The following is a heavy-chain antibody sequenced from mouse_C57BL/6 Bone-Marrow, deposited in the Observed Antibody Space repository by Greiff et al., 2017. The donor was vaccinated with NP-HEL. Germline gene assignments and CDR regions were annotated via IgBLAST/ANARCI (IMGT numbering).Heavy chain of an antibody. CDR2: IFPGSGST. Sequence: SGPELVKPGASVKISCKASGYTFTDYYINWVKQRPGQGLEWIGWIFPGSGSTYYNEKFKGKATLTVDKSSSTAYMLLSSLTSEDSAVYFCARMSFTTVAGGFAYWGQGTLVTVSA. V-gene: IGHV1-75*01. CDR1: GYTFTDYY. J-gene: IGHJ3*01. CDR3: ARMSFTTVAGGFAY. D-gene: IGHD1-1*01.